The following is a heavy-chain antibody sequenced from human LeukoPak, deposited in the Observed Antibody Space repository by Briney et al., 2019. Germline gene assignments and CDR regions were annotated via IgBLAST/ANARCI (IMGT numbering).Heavy chain of an antibody. CDR1: GGSFSDYS. CDR3: ASGPVDYYTSGSFLK. Sequence: SETLSLTCAVYGGSFSDYSWTWIRQPPGKGLEWIGEITHSGSTNYNPSLKSRVTISVDTSKNQFSLKVNSVTAADTAIYYCASGPVDYYTSGSFLKWGQGTMATVSS. D-gene: IGHD3-10*01. V-gene: IGHV4-34*01. J-gene: IGHJ3*01. CDR2: ITHSGST.